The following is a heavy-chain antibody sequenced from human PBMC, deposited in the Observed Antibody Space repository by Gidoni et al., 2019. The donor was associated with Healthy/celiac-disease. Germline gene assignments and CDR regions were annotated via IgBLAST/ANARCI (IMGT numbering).Heavy chain of an antibody. J-gene: IGHJ4*02. D-gene: IGHD1-26*01. Sequence: EVQLVASGGGLVQPGRSLRLSCAASGFTFDDYAMHWVRQAPGKGLEWVSGISWNSGSIGYADSVKGRFTISRDNAKNSLYLQMNSLRAEDTALYYCAKDMERWELLGMSDYWGQGTLVTVSS. CDR3: AKDMERWELLGMSDY. CDR1: GFTFDDYA. V-gene: IGHV3-9*01. CDR2: ISWNSGSI.